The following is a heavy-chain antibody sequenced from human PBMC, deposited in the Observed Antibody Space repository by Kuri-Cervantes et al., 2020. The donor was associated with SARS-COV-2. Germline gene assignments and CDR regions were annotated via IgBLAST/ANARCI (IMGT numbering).Heavy chain of an antibody. D-gene: IGHD1-1*01. CDR2: INPDGSYT. Sequence: GESLKISCAASGFTFSDYYMSWIRQALGKGLVWVSRINPDGSYTNNADSVKGRFTLSRDNAKNMLFLQMNSLRAEDTAVYYCVRDGDHWNFDYWGQGTLVTVSS. V-gene: IGHV3-74*01. CDR1: GFTFSDYY. CDR3: VRDGDHWNFDY. J-gene: IGHJ4*02.